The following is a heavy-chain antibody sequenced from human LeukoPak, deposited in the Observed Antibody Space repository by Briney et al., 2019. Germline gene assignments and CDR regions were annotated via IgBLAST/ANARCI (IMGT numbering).Heavy chain of an antibody. CDR3: ARVPLWWLTPFDF. Sequence: SETLSLTCAVSGGSLSPHYWSWIRRPLGKGLEWIGEINNRGTTNYSPSLRGRATISVDTSKNQFSLRLTSVTAADTALYYCARVPLWWLTPFDFWGQGTLATVSS. V-gene: IGHV4-34*01. CDR2: INNRGTT. D-gene: IGHD5-12*01. CDR1: GGSLSPHY. J-gene: IGHJ4*02.